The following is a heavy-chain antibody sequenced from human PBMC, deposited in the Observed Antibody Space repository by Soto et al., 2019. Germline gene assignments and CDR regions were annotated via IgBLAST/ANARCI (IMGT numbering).Heavy chain of an antibody. J-gene: IGHJ5*02. D-gene: IGHD1-1*01. CDR3: ARDLQASDDNVNWFAP. CDR1: GFSISRSA. Sequence: QVRLVESGGGVVQPGRSLRLSCVASGFSISRSAMHWVRQAPGKGLEWVAVIAYDGSNKWYADSAKGRFTISRDNSKNPLYLDMSSLRAEDTAVYFCARDLQASDDNVNWFAPWGQGTLVTVSS. V-gene: IGHV3-30-3*01. CDR2: IAYDGSNK.